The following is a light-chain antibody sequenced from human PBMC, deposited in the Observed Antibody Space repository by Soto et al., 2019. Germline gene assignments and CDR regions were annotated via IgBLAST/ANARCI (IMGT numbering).Light chain of an antibody. CDR1: QSVSIH. V-gene: IGKV3-15*01. J-gene: IGKJ5*01. CDR2: DTS. CDR3: PQYSNWPPIT. Sequence: EIVLAQSPAALSVSPGERATLSCRASQSVSIHLAWYQQKPGQAPRLLIYDTSTRATGIPARFSGSGSGTEFTLTISSLQSEDFAVYYCPQYSNWPPITFGQGTRLEIK.